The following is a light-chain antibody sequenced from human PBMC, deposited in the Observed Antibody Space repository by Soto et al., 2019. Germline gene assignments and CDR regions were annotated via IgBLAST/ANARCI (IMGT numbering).Light chain of an antibody. CDR2: SAS. J-gene: IGKJ4*01. CDR3: QQFSSYPLT. V-gene: IGKV3-15*01. CDR1: QSVSSK. Sequence: EIVMTQSPATLSLSPGQRATLSCRASQSVSSKLAWYQQRPGQAPRLLIYSASTRATGIPARFSGSGSGTDFTLTISRLEPEDFAVYYCQQFSSYPLTFGGGTKVDIK.